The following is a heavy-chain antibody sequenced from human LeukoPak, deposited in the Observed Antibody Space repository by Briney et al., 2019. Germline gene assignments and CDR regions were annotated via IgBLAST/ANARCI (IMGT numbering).Heavy chain of an antibody. Sequence: SETLSLTCTVSGGSINSYYWGWIRQPPGKRLEWIGYIYYSGSTNYNPSLKSRVTISLDTSKNQFSLNLRSVTAADTAVYYCARGTTKRYYYDTSGYYVNWGQGSLVTVSS. CDR3: ARGTTKRYYYDTSGYYVN. CDR2: IYYSGST. V-gene: IGHV4-59*01. D-gene: IGHD3-22*01. CDR1: GGSINSYY. J-gene: IGHJ4*02.